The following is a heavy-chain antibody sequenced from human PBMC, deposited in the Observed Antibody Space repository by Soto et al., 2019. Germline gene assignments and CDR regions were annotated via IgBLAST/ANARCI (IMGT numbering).Heavy chain of an antibody. CDR2: ISYDGSNT. J-gene: IGHJ4*02. CDR1: GFTFSSYG. V-gene: IGHV3-30*18. CDR3: AKGGVAAGAFDY. Sequence: PGGSLRLSCAASGFTFSSYGMHWVRQAPGKGLEWVAVISYDGSNTYYADSVKGRFTISRDNSKNTLYLQMNSLRVEDTAVYYCAKGGVAAGAFDYWGQGTLVTVSS. D-gene: IGHD6-13*01.